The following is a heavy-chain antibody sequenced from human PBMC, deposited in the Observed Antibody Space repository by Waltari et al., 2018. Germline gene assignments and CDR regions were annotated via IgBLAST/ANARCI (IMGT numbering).Heavy chain of an antibody. CDR3: ARGFRNYFDSWTPYEPAY. CDR1: GGTFINYA. J-gene: IGHJ4*02. Sequence: QVQLVQSGAEVKTPGSSVKASCKASGGTFINYAITWFRQAPGQGPEWVGGIIHGFKTTNYARKFQGRVTITADESTSAAYMELSSLRSDDTAVYYCARGFRNYFDSWTPYEPAYWGQGTLVTVSS. V-gene: IGHV1-69*12. CDR2: IIHGFKTT. D-gene: IGHD3-10*01.